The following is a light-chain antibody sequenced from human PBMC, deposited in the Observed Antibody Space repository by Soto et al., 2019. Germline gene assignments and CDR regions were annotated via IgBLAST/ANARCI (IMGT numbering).Light chain of an antibody. CDR2: EGS. CDR1: SSDVGIYNL. V-gene: IGLV2-14*02. J-gene: IGLJ1*01. Sequence: QSVLTQPASVSGSPGQSITISCTGTSSDVGIYNLVSWFQQHPGKAPKLMIYEGSKRPSGISDRFSGSKSGNTASLTISGLQAEDEADYFCTSPTPGSLYVFGTGTKLTVL. CDR3: TSPTPGSLYV.